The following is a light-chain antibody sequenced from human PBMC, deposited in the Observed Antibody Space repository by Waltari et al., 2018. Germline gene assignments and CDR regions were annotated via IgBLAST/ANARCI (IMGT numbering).Light chain of an antibody. CDR3: AAWDDNLTGSYV. J-gene: IGLJ1*01. V-gene: IGLV1-36*01. Sequence: QSVLTQPPSVSEAPGQRVTISCSGSSSNIGKNAVSWYRQFPGKAPEVLVFYDALRPSGSAARFSGSKSGTAASLAIRGLQSEDEADYFCAAWDDNLTGSYVFGTGTKVTVL. CDR1: SSNIGKNA. CDR2: YDA.